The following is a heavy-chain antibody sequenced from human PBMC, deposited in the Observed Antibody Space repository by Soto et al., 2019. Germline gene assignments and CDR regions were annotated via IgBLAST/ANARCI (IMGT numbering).Heavy chain of an antibody. J-gene: IGHJ4*02. CDR1: GVIFSSYS. V-gene: IGHV3-21*01. Sequence: GGALRVSCSASGVIFSSYSMNWVRQAPGKGLEWVSSISSTYIYYADSVKGRFTSSRDNAKNLLYLQMNSLRTEDTAVYYCARDSSGPPDYWGRGTLVPVSS. CDR3: ARDSSGPPDY. D-gene: IGHD6-19*01. CDR2: ISSTYI.